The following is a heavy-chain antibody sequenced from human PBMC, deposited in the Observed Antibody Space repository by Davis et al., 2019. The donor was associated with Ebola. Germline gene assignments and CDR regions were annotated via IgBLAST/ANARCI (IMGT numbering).Heavy chain of an antibody. CDR3: ARVGPGWYLDL. CDR2: IGTSGDT. D-gene: IGHD3-10*01. V-gene: IGHV3-13*01. CDR1: GFTFSSHD. Sequence: PGGSLRLSCAASGFTFSSHDMHWVRHFTGRGLEWVSAIGTSGDTYYRDSVKGRFTISREDARNSVYLQMSSLRAEDTAVYYCARVGPGWYLDLWGRGTLVTVSS. J-gene: IGHJ2*01.